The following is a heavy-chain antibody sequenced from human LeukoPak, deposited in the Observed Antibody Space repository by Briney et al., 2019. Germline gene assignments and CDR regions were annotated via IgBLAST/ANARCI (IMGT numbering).Heavy chain of an antibody. CDR3: ARHEGITTYDY. V-gene: IGHV4-59*08. D-gene: IGHD3-22*01. J-gene: IGHJ4*02. CDR2: ISYSGST. Sequence: SETLSLTCAVSGGSINNYYWRWIRQPPGKGLEWIGYISYSGSTNYNASLRSRVTISVDTSKNQFSLNLNSVTAADTAVYYCARHEGITTYDYWGQGTLVTVSS. CDR1: GGSINNYY.